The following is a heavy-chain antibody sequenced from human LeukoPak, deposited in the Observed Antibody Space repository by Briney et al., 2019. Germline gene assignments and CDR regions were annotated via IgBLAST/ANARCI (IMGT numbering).Heavy chain of an antibody. V-gene: IGHV1-69*04. J-gene: IGHJ6*02. CDR2: IIPILGIA. Sequence: SVKVSCKASGGTFSSYTISWMRQAPGQGLEWMGRIIPILGIANYAQKFQGRVTITADKSTSTAYMELSSLRSEDTAVYYRARDLEMATIQGYYYYGMDVWGQGTTVTVSS. D-gene: IGHD5-24*01. CDR1: GGTFSSYT. CDR3: ARDLEMATIQGYYYYGMDV.